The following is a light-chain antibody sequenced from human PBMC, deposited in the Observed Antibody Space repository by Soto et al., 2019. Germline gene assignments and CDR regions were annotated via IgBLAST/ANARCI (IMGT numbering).Light chain of an antibody. CDR3: LLSYSGAWV. J-gene: IGLJ3*02. CDR1: TGAVTSGHY. Sequence: QAVVTQEPSLTVSPGGTVTLTCGSSTGAVTSGHYPYWFQQKPGQAPRTLIYDTRNKHSWTPARFSGSLLGGKAALTLSGAQPEDEGDYYCLLSYSGAWVFGGGTKSPS. V-gene: IGLV7-46*01. CDR2: DTR.